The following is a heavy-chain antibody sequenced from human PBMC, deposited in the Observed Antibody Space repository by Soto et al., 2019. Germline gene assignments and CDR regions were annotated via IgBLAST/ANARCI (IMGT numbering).Heavy chain of an antibody. CDR3: AKVMYTWNDVAAFDS. D-gene: IGHD1-1*01. V-gene: IGHV3-23*01. CDR2: IGVSEGST. Sequence: PGGSLRLSCAASRFTFSNFAMSWVRQAPGKGLEWISSIGVSEGSTYYTDSVRGRFTISRDNSKNTLYLQMNSLRVEDTALYYCAKVMYTWNDVAAFDSWGKGTLVNVS. CDR1: RFTFSNFA. J-gene: IGHJ4*02.